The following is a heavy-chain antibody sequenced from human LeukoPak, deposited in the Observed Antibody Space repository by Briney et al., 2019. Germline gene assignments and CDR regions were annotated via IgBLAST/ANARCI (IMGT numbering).Heavy chain of an antibody. V-gene: IGHV4-30-2*01. CDR3: ASFWGTTSSDY. CDR2: IYHSGST. J-gene: IGHJ4*02. D-gene: IGHD3-16*01. CDR1: GGSISSGGYY. Sequence: SETLSLTCTVSGGSISSGGYYWSWIRQPPGKGLEWIGHIYHSGSTYYNPSLKSRVTISVDRSKNQFSLKLSSVTAADTAVYYCASFWGTTSSDYWGQGTLVTVSS.